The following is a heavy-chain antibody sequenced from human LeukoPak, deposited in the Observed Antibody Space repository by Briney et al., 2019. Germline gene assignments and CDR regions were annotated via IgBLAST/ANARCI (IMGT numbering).Heavy chain of an antibody. V-gene: IGHV3-23*01. CDR1: GFTFSSYA. CDR3: AKARRSYLYYFDY. J-gene: IGHJ4*02. Sequence: GGSLRLSCAASGFTFSSYAMSWVRQAPGKGLEWVSAISGSGGSTYYADSVKGRFTISRDNPKNTLYLQMNSLRAEDTAVYYCAKARRSYLYYFDYWGQGTLVTVSS. D-gene: IGHD1-26*01. CDR2: ISGSGGST.